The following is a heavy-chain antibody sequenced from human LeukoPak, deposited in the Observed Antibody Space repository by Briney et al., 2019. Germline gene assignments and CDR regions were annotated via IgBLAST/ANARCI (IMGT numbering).Heavy chain of an antibody. V-gene: IGHV4-61*02. CDR3: ARDSSGWYHWFDP. CDR2: MYTSGST. CDR1: GGSISSGSYY. Sequence: PSEILSLTCTVSGGSISSGSYYWSWIRQPAGKGLEWIGRMYTSGSTNYNPSLQSRVTISVDTSKNQFSLKLTSVTAADTAVYYCARDSSGWYHWFDPWGQGTLVTVSS. J-gene: IGHJ5*02. D-gene: IGHD6-19*01.